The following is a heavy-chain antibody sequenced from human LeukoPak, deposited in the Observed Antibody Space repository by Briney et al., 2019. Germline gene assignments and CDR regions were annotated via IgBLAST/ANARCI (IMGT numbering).Heavy chain of an antibody. J-gene: IGHJ4*02. V-gene: IGHV3-7*03. D-gene: IGHD1-1*01. CDR1: GFTFSSNW. CDR2: IKPDGSAE. Sequence: GGSLRLSCATSGFTFSSNWMSWVRHAPGRGLDWVANIKPDGSAEYYAASVKGRFTISRDNAKNSLYLQMNSLRAEDTAVYYCARVNGLRYIDYWGQGTLVTVSS. CDR3: ARVNGLRYIDY.